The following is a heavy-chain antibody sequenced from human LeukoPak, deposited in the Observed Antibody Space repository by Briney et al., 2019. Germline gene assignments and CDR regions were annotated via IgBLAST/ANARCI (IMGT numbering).Heavy chain of an antibody. CDR3: ARNLDYDSSGYGVGY. CDR1: GGSISSYY. Sequence: PSETPSLTCTVSGGSISSYYWSWIRQPPGKGLEWIGYIYYSGSTNYNPSLKSRVTISVDTSKNQFSLKLSSVTAADTAVYYCARNLDYDSSGYGVGYWGQGTLVTVSS. D-gene: IGHD3-22*01. V-gene: IGHV4-59*01. J-gene: IGHJ4*02. CDR2: IYYSGST.